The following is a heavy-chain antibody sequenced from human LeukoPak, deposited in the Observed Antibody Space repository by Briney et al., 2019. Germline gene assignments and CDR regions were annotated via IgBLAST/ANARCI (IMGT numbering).Heavy chain of an antibody. Sequence: SETLSLTCTVSGGSISSFYWNWIRQSPGKGLEWIGYIHYSGSTNYNPSLKSRVTLSLDAFNNEVSLKLSSVTAADTAVYYCTREGRGGNSYGDYYYYGIDVWGQGTTVSVSS. CDR3: TREGRGGNSYGDYYYYGIDV. CDR2: IHYSGST. D-gene: IGHD5-18*01. J-gene: IGHJ6*02. CDR1: GGSISSFY. V-gene: IGHV4-59*01.